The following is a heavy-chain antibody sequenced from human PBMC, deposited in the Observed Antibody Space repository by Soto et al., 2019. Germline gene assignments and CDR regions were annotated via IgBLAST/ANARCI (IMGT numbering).Heavy chain of an antibody. Sequence: ASVKVSCKASGYTFTSYGISWVRQAPGQGLEWMGWISAYNGNTNHAQKLQGRVTMTTDTSTSTAYMELRSLRSDDTAVYYCARDSSIAARLDFDYWGQGTLVTVSS. D-gene: IGHD6-6*01. CDR1: GYTFTSYG. CDR2: ISAYNGNT. J-gene: IGHJ4*02. V-gene: IGHV1-18*01. CDR3: ARDSSIAARLDFDY.